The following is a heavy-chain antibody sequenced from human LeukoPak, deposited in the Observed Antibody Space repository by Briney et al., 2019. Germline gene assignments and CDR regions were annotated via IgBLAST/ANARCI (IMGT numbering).Heavy chain of an antibody. CDR1: GGTFSSYA. CDR3: ALVSYSGYNGYWMDV. D-gene: IGHD5-12*01. Sequence: ASVKVSCKASGGTFSSYAISWVRQAPGQGLEWMGGIIPIFGTANYAQKFQGRVTITADKSTSTAYMELSSLRSEDTAVYYCALVSYSGYNGYWMDVWGKGTTVTVSS. J-gene: IGHJ6*04. V-gene: IGHV1-69*06. CDR2: IIPIFGTA.